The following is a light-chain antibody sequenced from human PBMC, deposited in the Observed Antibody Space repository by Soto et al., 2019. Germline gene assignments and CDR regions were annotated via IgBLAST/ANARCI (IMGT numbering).Light chain of an antibody. J-gene: IGLJ1*01. CDR1: YSNIGSRP. CDR3: AAWDDSLNVYV. Sequence: QSVLTQPPSASGTPGQRVTISCSGSYSNIGSRPVNWYQQFPGTAPKLLIYSNNQRPSGVSDRFSGSKSGTSASLAISGLQSEDEADYYCAAWDDSLNVYVFGTGTKLTVL. V-gene: IGLV1-44*01. CDR2: SNN.